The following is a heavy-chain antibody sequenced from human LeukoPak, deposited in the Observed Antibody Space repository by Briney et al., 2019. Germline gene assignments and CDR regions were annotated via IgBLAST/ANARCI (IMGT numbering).Heavy chain of an antibody. CDR3: ARVPYGDYGELDY. V-gene: IGHV3-21*01. Sequence: PGGSLRLSCAASGFTFSSYSMNWVRQAPGKGLEWVSSISSSSSYIYYADSVKGRFTISRDNAKNSLYLQMNSLRAEDTAVYYCARVPYGDYGELDYWGQGTLVTVSS. J-gene: IGHJ4*02. CDR2: ISSSSSYI. D-gene: IGHD4-17*01. CDR1: GFTFSSYS.